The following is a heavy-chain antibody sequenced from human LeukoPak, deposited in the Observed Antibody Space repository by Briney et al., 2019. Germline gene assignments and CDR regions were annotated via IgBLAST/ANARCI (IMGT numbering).Heavy chain of an antibody. V-gene: IGHV3-64*04. D-gene: IGHD3-10*01. CDR2: ISSNGGSS. CDR3: ARERNGVFDH. Sequence: PGGSLRLSCSASGFTFSAYAMYWVRQAPGKGLEYVSGISSNGGSSFYADSVKGRFTISRDNAKNSLYLQMSSLRAEDTAVYFCARERNGVFDHWGQGTLVTVSS. CDR1: GFTFSAYA. J-gene: IGHJ4*02.